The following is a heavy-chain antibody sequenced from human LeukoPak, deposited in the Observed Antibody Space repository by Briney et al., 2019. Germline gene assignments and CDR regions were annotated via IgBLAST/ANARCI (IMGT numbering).Heavy chain of an antibody. CDR2: IYTSGST. Sequence: SETLSLTCTVSGGSISSYYWRWIRQPPGQGLEWIGYIYTSGSTNYNPSLKSRVTISVDTSKNQFSLKLSSVTAADTAVYYCAGTPLLDYYDSSGYYYVNWFDPWGQGTLVTVSS. CDR1: GGSISSYY. CDR3: AGTPLLDYYDSSGYYYVNWFDP. J-gene: IGHJ5*02. V-gene: IGHV4-4*09. D-gene: IGHD3-22*01.